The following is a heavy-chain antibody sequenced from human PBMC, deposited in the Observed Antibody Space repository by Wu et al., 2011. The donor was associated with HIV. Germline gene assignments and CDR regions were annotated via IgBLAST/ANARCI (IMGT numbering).Heavy chain of an antibody. V-gene: IGHV1-2*02. J-gene: IGHJ4*02. D-gene: IGHD3-10*01. CDR2: STLKIGGT. CDR1: DTPSPAT. CDR3: AREKSGGSGSHLFDY. Sequence: VSCKAFSDTPSPATICTGCDRPLDKGLSGWDGSTLKIGGTNYAQKFQGRVTMTRDMSKSTVFMELSGLRSDDTAVYFCAREKSGGSGSHLFDYWGQGTLVSVSS.